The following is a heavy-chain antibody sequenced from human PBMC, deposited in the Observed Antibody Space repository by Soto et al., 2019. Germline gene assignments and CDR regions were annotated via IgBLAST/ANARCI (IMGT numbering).Heavy chain of an antibody. CDR1: GGSISSYY. V-gene: IGHV4-59*01. Sequence: SETLSLTCTVSGGSISSYYWSWIRQPPGKGLEWIGYIYYSGSTNYNPSLKSRVTISVDTSKNQFSLKLSSVTAADTAVYYCARVGLDHYYFDYWGQGTLVTVSS. CDR3: ARVGLDHYYFDY. J-gene: IGHJ4*02. D-gene: IGHD1-1*01. CDR2: IYYSGST.